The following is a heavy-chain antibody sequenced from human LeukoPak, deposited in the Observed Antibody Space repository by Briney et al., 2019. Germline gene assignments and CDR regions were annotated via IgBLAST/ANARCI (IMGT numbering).Heavy chain of an antibody. J-gene: IGHJ4*02. Sequence: GGSLRLSCAASGLTFSNYNMNWVRQAPGKGLEWVSSISSSSSYIYYADSVKGRFTISRDNAKNSLYLQMNSLRAEDTAVYYCVRIRPYYDSSGYLDYWGQGTLVTVSS. CDR2: ISSSSSYI. CDR3: VRIRPYYDSSGYLDY. CDR1: GLTFSNYN. V-gene: IGHV3-21*01. D-gene: IGHD3-22*01.